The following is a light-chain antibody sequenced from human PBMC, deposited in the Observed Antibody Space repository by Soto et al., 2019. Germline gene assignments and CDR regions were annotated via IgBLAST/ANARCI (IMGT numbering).Light chain of an antibody. V-gene: IGKV3-15*01. CDR3: QHYNSYSEA. CDR2: GAT. Sequence: EIVMTQSPATLSVSPGERATLSCRASQSVSILLAWYQQKPGQAPRLLIHGATTRATGSGSGTEFTLTISSLQPDDFATYYCQHYNSYSEAFGQGTKVDIK. J-gene: IGKJ1*01. CDR1: QSVSIL.